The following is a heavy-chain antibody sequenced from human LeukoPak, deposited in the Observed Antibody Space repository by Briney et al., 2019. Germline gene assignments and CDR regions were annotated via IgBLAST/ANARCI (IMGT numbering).Heavy chain of an antibody. Sequence: GASVKVSCKASGGTFSSYAIIWVRQAPGQGLEWMGGIIPIFGTANYAQKFQGRVTITTDESTSTAYMELSSLRSEDTAVYYCARDYYDSSGPNYYYYMDVWGKGTTVTVSS. CDR2: IIPIFGTA. CDR1: GGTFSSYA. D-gene: IGHD3-22*01. CDR3: ARDYYDSSGPNYYYYMDV. J-gene: IGHJ6*03. V-gene: IGHV1-69*05.